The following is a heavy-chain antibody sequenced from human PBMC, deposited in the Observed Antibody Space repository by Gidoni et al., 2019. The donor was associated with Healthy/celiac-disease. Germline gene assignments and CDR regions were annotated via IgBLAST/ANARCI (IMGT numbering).Heavy chain of an antibody. J-gene: IGHJ5*02. Sequence: QVQLVESGGGVVQPGRSLRPSCAASGFTFSSYAMHWVSQAPGKGLEGVAVISYDGSNKYYADSVKGRFTISRDNSKNTLYLQMNSLRAEDTAVYYCARGFDYDIVVVPAARQYNWFDPWGQGTLVTVSS. CDR3: ARGFDYDIVVVPAARQYNWFDP. D-gene: IGHD2-2*01. V-gene: IGHV3-30-3*01. CDR1: GFTFSSYA. CDR2: ISYDGSNK.